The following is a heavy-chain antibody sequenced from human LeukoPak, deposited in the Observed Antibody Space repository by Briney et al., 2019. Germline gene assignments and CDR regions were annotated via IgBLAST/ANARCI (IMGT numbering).Heavy chain of an antibody. V-gene: IGHV4-39*01. CDR1: GGSISSSSYY. CDR2: IYYSGST. J-gene: IGHJ5*02. CDR3: ARHIPVSIAARPGWFDP. D-gene: IGHD6-6*01. Sequence: SETLSLTCTVSGGSISSSSYYWGWIRQPPGKGLEWIGSIYYSGSTYYNPSLKSRVTVSVDTSKNQFSLKLSSVTAADTAVYYCARHIPVSIAARPGWFDPWGQGTLVTVSS.